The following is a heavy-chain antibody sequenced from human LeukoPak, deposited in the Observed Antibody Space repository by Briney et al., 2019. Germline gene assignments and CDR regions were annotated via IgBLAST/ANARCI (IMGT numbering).Heavy chain of an antibody. CDR1: GQSLSANY. V-gene: IGHV4-34*01. Sequence: SETLSLTCGVFGQSLSANYWSWIRQPPGKGLEWIGEIKPSGGRHDNPSLKSRVTTSVDTANNQVSLKMTSLTAADTAVYYCARGPSVAAHLDYWGQGTLVTVSS. J-gene: IGHJ4*02. CDR3: ARGPSVAAHLDY. CDR2: IKPSGGR. D-gene: IGHD5-12*01.